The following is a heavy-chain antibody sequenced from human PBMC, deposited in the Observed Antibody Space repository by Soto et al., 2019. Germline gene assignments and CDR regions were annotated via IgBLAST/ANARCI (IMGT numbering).Heavy chain of an antibody. J-gene: IGHJ5*02. CDR2: VYANNNE. V-gene: IGHV2-5*01. CDR1: GFSLTANGA. Sequence: QITLKESGPTLVTPTETLTLTCTFSGFSLTANGAVGWLRQTPGKPLEWLAIVYANNNEHFSPSLRSRLTITKDTSRNQVVLKMTNMDPADTGTYFCAHRRNTANRCRFDPWGQGILVTVAS. D-gene: IGHD2-2*02. CDR3: AHRRNTANRCRFDP.